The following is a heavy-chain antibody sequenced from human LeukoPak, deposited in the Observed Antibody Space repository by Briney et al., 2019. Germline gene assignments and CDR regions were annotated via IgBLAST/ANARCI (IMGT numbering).Heavy chain of an antibody. CDR1: EYTFTGYY. D-gene: IGHD3-10*01. V-gene: IGHV1-2*02. CDR2: INPNSGDT. Sequence: ASVKVSCKASEYTFTGYYMRWVRLAPGQGLEWMRWINPNSGDTKSAQKFQGRVTLTRDTSISTAYMELSRLRSDDTAVYYCATGAPAGVSREYYFAYWGPGTLVTVSS. CDR3: ATGAPAGVSREYYFAY. J-gene: IGHJ4*02.